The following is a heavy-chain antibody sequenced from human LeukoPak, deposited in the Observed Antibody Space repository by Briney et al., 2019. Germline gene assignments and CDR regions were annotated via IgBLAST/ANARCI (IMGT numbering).Heavy chain of an antibody. CDR1: GGPVSSGSYY. D-gene: IGHD6-19*01. Sequence: SETLSLTCTVSGGPVSSGSYYWSWIRQPPGKGLEWIGYIYYSGSTNYNPSLKSRVTISVDTSKNQFSLKLSSVTAADTAVYYCARGGYSSGWYPWFDPWGQGTLVTVSS. CDR3: ARGGYSSGWYPWFDP. CDR2: IYYSGST. V-gene: IGHV4-61*01. J-gene: IGHJ5*02.